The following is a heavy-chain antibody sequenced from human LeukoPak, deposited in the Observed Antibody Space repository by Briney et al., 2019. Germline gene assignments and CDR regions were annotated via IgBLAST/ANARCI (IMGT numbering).Heavy chain of an antibody. V-gene: IGHV4-34*01. CDR1: GGSFSGYY. CDR2: INHSGST. D-gene: IGHD1-1*01. J-gene: IGHJ6*03. CDR3: AREERPTATGYYYYVDV. Sequence: PSETLSLTCAVYGGSFSGYYWSWVRQPPGKGLEWVGEINHSGSTKYNPSPKSRVAISVDASKNQFSLKLSSVTAADTAVYYCAREERPTATGYYYYVDVWGKGTTVTISS.